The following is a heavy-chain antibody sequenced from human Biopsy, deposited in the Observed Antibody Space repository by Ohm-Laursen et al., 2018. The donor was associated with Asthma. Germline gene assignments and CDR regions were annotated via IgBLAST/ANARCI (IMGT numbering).Heavy chain of an antibody. CDR3: AGFCSGGNCPDH. V-gene: IGHV4-59*01. CDR1: GVPIRSYY. CDR2: IHYSGST. Sequence: SETLSLTCTVSGVPIRSYYWTWIRQPPGKGLEWIGNIHYSGSTYPNPSLKSRVTISVDTSKKQISLRLSSVIAADTAVYYCAGFCSGGNCPDHWGQGTLVTVSS. D-gene: IGHD2-15*01. J-gene: IGHJ4*02.